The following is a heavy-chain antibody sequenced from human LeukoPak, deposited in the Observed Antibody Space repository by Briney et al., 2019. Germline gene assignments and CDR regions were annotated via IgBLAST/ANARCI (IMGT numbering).Heavy chain of an antibody. V-gene: IGHV3-43*02. CDR3: VKEPHYYDRSGYF. D-gene: IGHD3-22*01. Sequence: GGSLRLPCAASGFTFDDYAMHWVRQAPGKGLEWVSLIGGDGGSTYYADSVKGRFTISRDNSKNSLFLQMKSLRTDDTALYYCVKEPHYYDRSGYFWGQGTLVTVSS. CDR2: IGGDGGST. CDR1: GFTFDDYA. J-gene: IGHJ4*02.